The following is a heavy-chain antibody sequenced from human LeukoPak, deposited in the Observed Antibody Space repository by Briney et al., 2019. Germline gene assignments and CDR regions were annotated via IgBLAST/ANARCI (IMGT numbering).Heavy chain of an antibody. CDR3: ARGDRRTDYYGSGTYHNFDH. D-gene: IGHD3-10*01. V-gene: IGHV3-21*04. Sequence: GESLKISCVTSGFDFSSHYMNWLRQAPGKGLEWVSSFSDTGSYMYYADSVKGRFIISRDNAKNSLYLQMNSLRADDTAVYYCARGDRRTDYYGSGTYHNFDHWGQGILVTVSS. J-gene: IGHJ4*02. CDR2: FSDTGSYM. CDR1: GFDFSSHY.